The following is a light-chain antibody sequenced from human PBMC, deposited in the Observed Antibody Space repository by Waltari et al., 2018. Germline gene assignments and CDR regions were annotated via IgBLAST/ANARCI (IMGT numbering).Light chain of an antibody. Sequence: SALTQPASVSGSPGQSITISCIGSSPDVCSYPYFSWYQHHPGEAPKVLIYDVNYRPSGVSDRFFGSKSGDTASLTISGLQAEDEADYYCCAFTRSSTTVFGTGTKVTVL. CDR3: CAFTRSSTTV. CDR1: SPDVCSYPY. J-gene: IGLJ1*01. CDR2: DVN. V-gene: IGLV2-14*03.